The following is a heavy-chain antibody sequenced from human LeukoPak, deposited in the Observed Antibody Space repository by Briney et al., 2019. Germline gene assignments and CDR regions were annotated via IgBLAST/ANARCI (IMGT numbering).Heavy chain of an antibody. CDR2: ISTSDNT. CDR1: GFTFSNYA. V-gene: IGHV3-23*01. J-gene: IGHJ4*02. CDR3: AKDLDSTGYFYRGDN. Sequence: GGSLRLSCTASGFTFSNYAMNWVRQAPGKGLEWVSLISTSDNTHYADSVKGRFTISRDISKNTLYLQMNSLRAEDTAVYYCAKDLDSTGYFYRGDNWGQGTLVTVSS. D-gene: IGHD3-22*01.